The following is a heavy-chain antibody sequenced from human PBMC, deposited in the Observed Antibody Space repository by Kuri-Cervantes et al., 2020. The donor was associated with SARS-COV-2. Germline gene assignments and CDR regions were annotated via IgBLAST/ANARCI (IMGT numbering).Heavy chain of an antibody. CDR1: GGSFSGYY. Sequence: ESLKISCAVYGGSFSGYYWSWIRQPPGKGLEWIGEINHSGSTNYNPSLKSRVTISVDTSKNQFSLKLSSATAADTAVYYCARPNKFPVDTAMGIYFDSWGQGTLVTVSS. CDR3: ARPNKFPVDTAMGIYFDS. V-gene: IGHV4-34*01. CDR2: INHSGST. D-gene: IGHD5-18*01. J-gene: IGHJ4*02.